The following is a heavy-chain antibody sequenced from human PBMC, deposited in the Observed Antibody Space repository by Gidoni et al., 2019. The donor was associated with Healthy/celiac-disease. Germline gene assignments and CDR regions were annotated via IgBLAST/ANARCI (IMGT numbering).Heavy chain of an antibody. V-gene: IGHV1-24*01. Sequence: QVQLVQSGAEVKTPGASVKVYCKVSGYTLTELSMHWVRQAPGTGLEWRGGFDPEDGETIYAQKFQGRVTMTEDTSTDTAYMELSSLRSEDTAVYYCATEDSALTVTDYYYGIDVWGQGTTVTVSS. CDR2: FDPEDGET. CDR3: ATEDSALTVTDYYYGIDV. CDR1: GYTLTELS. D-gene: IGHD4-4*01. J-gene: IGHJ6*02.